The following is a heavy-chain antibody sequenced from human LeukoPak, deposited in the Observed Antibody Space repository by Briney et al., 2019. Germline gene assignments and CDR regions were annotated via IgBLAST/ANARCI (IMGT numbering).Heavy chain of an antibody. Sequence: PGGSLRLSSAASGFTFSSYWMHWVRQAPGKGLVWVSRINSDGSSTSYADSVKGRFTISRDNAKNTLYLQMNSLRAEDTAVYYCARQYRSSRGLYRGQGTLGTVSS. CDR3: ARQYRSSRGLY. J-gene: IGHJ4*02. V-gene: IGHV3-74*01. CDR2: INSDGSST. D-gene: IGHD6-6*01. CDR1: GFTFSSYW.